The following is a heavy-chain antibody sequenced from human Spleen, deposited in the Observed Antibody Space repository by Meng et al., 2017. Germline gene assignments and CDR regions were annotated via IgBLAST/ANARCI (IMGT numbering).Heavy chain of an antibody. Sequence: SETLSLTCTVSGGSISSYYWSWIRQPPGKGLEWIGYIFYSGTTNYNPSLNSRVTISVDTSKNQFSLKLSSVTAADTAVYYCARDAVRIKSHSSGWQLSPVDYWGQGTLVTVSS. CDR3: ARDAVRIKSHSSGWQLSPVDY. D-gene: IGHD6-19*01. CDR1: GGSISSYY. J-gene: IGHJ4*02. CDR2: IFYSGTT. V-gene: IGHV4-59*01.